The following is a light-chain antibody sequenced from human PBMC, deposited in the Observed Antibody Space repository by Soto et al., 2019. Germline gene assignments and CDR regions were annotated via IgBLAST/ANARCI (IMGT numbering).Light chain of an antibody. Sequence: DIQMTQSPSVLSASVGDKVTITCRASQDIRNSLAWYQQRPGKAPELLISQASDLQGGVPSRFSGSGSGTEFTLTIGSLQPDDFATYYCHQYYSYSPFGQGTKLE. V-gene: IGKV1-5*03. J-gene: IGKJ2*01. CDR2: QAS. CDR3: HQYYSYSP. CDR1: QDIRNS.